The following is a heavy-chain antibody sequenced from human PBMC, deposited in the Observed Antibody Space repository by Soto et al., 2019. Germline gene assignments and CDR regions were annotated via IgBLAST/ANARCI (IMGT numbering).Heavy chain of an antibody. J-gene: IGHJ4*02. CDR3: ARVGSGWTDDY. D-gene: IGHD6-19*01. CDR1: GGSISSGGYS. Sequence: SETLSLTCAVSGGSISSGGYSWSWIRQPPGKGLEWIGYIYHSGSTYYNPSLKSRVTISVDRSKNQFSLKLSSVTAADTAVYYCARVGSGWTDDYWGQGTLVTVSS. V-gene: IGHV4-30-2*01. CDR2: IYHSGST.